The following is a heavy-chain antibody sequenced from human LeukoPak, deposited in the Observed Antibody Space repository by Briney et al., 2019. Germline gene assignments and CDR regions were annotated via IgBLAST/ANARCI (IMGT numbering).Heavy chain of an antibody. Sequence: PSETLSLTCTVSGGSISGYYWSWIRQPPGKGLEGIGCIFYSGSTNYSPSLKSRVTISVDPSKNHFSLKRSSVTAADTAVYYCARGEWDLLFDYWGQGTLVTVSS. J-gene: IGHJ4*02. CDR3: ARGEWDLLFDY. V-gene: IGHV4-59*01. CDR2: IFYSGST. CDR1: GGSISGYY. D-gene: IGHD1-26*01.